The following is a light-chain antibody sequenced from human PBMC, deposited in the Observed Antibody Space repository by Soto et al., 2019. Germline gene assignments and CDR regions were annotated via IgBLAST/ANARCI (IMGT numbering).Light chain of an antibody. Sequence: QSVLTQPASVSGSPGQSITISCTGTSSDVGNYNLVSWYQQHPGKAPKLMIYEGSKRPSGVSNRFSGSKSDNTASLTISGLQAEDEAHYYCCSYARGSTYVFGTGTKVTGL. CDR1: SSDVGNYNL. CDR2: EGS. V-gene: IGLV2-23*01. CDR3: CSYARGSTYV. J-gene: IGLJ1*01.